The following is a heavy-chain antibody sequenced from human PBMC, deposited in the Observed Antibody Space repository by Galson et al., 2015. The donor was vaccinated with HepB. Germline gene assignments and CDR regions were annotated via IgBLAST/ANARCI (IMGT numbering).Heavy chain of an antibody. CDR1: GGSISSGDYY. J-gene: IGHJ4*02. D-gene: IGHD5-18*01. Sequence: TLSLTCAVSGGSISSGDYYWSWIRQPPGKGLEWIGYIYYSGSTYYNPSLKSRVTISVDTSKNQFSLKLSSVTAADTAVYYCARGEWVQLWCPLDYWGQGTLVTVSS. V-gene: IGHV4-30-4*01. CDR3: ARGEWVQLWCPLDY. CDR2: IYYSGST.